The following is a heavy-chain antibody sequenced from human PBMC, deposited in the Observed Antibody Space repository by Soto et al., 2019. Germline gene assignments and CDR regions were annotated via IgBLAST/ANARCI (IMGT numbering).Heavy chain of an antibody. CDR1: GFTFDDYA. CDR3: AASRGFDSSGYSGYYYGMDV. V-gene: IGHV3-9*01. J-gene: IGHJ6*02. CDR2: ITWNSDEI. D-gene: IGHD3-22*01. Sequence: EVQLVESGGGLVQPGRSLRLSCAASGFTFDDYAMHWVRQRPGRGLEWVSGITWNSDEIGYPDSVKGRFSRSRDNAKKYLYLQMNSLRPDDTALYYCAASRGFDSSGYSGYYYGMDVWGQGTTVTVSS.